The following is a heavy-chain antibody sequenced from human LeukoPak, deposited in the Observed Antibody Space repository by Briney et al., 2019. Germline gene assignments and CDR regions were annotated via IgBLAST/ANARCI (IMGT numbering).Heavy chain of an antibody. CDR1: GGTFSSYL. J-gene: IGHJ4*02. V-gene: IGHV1-69*04. D-gene: IGHD1-26*01. CDR2: IIPILGIV. Sequence: GASVKVSCKASGGTFSSYLISWVRQAPGQGLEWMGRIIPILGIVNYAQKFQGRVTITADKSTTTAYMELTSLRSEDTAIYYCARALQTSSGTYDYWAQGTSVTVSS. CDR3: ARALQTSSGTYDY.